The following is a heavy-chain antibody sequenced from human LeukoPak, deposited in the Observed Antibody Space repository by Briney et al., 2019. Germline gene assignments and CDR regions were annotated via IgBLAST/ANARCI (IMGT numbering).Heavy chain of an antibody. CDR1: VGSISSGNW. CDR3: ASAPILRGEGGERYRCGLDV. J-gene: IGHJ6*02. V-gene: IGHV4-4*02. Sequence: MSSGTLSLTCGASVGSISSGNWWTWVRQSPGKGLEWIGEIHHNGTRNFNPSLKSRVIISLDTFKNHISLILTSVTAADTAVYYCASAPILRGEGGERYRCGLDVWGQGTTVIVSS. D-gene: IGHD2-2*02. CDR2: IHHNGTR.